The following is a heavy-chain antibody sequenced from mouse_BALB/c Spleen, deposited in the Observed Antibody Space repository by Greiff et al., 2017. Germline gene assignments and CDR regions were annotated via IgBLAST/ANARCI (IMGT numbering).Heavy chain of an antibody. D-gene: IGHD3-2*01. CDR3: AREGQLGLRDFDY. V-gene: IGHV2-9*02. J-gene: IGHJ2*01. CDR1: GFSLTSYG. Sequence: VMLVESGPGLVAPSQSLSITCTVSGFSLTSYGVHWVRQPPGKGLEWLGVIWAGGSTNYNSALMSRLSISKDNSKSQVFLKMNSLQTDDTAMYYCAREGQLGLRDFDYWGQGTTLTVSS. CDR2: IWAGGST.